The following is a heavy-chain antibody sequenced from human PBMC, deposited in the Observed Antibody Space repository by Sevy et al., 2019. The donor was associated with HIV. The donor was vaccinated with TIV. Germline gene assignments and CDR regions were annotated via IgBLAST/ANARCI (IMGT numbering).Heavy chain of an antibody. CDR2: INPNSGGT. CDR3: ATDPGIAVAGTDYYYGMDV. V-gene: IGHV1-2*02. Sequence: ASVKVSCKASGYTFTGYYMHWVRQAPGQGLEWMGWINPNSGGTNYAQKFQGRVTMTRDTSISTAYMELSRLRSDDTAMYYCATDPGIAVAGTDYYYGMDVWGQGTTVTVSS. D-gene: IGHD6-19*01. CDR1: GYTFTGYY. J-gene: IGHJ6*02.